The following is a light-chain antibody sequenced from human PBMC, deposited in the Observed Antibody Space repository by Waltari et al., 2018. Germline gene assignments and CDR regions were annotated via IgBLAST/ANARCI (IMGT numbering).Light chain of an antibody. J-gene: IGLJ2*01. V-gene: IGLV2-11*01. CDR3: CSYAGSYTFS. CDR1: RRDVGGYNH. CDR2: DVT. Sequence: QSALTQPRSVSGSPGQSVPISCTGTRRDVGGYNHVSWYQQYPGKAPKLMIYDVTKRPSGVPDRFSGSKSGNTASLTISGLQAEDEADYYCCSYAGSYTFSFGGGTKLTVL.